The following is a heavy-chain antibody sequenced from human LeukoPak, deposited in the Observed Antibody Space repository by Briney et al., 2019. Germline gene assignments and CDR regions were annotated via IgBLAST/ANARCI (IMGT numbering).Heavy chain of an antibody. Sequence: GGSLRLSCAASGFTLSTYAMSWVRQTPGKGLERVADTSSSDADTYHADSVRGRFTISRDNSKNTLYLQMNSLRAEDAAVYFCAKAPVTSCRGAYCYPFDSWGQGTLVTVSS. V-gene: IGHV3-23*01. CDR1: GFTLSTYA. J-gene: IGHJ4*02. D-gene: IGHD2-21*01. CDR3: AKAPVTSCRGAYCYPFDS. CDR2: TSSSDADT.